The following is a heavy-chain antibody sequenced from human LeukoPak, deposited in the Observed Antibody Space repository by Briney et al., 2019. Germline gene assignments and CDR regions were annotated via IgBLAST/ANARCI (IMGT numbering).Heavy chain of an antibody. J-gene: IGHJ4*02. Sequence: GESLRLSCAASGFTFSSYAMSWVRQAPGKGLEWVSAISGSGGSTYYADSVKGRFTISRDNAKNSLYLQMNSLRAEDTAVYYCARDTPKYYYDSSGYSDDYWGQGTLVTVSS. CDR2: ISGSGGST. V-gene: IGHV3-23*01. D-gene: IGHD3-22*01. CDR3: ARDTPKYYYDSSGYSDDY. CDR1: GFTFSSYA.